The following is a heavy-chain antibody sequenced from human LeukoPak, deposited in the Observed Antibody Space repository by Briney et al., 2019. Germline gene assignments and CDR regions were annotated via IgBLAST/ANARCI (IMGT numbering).Heavy chain of an antibody. CDR2: IYHSGST. Sequence: SETLSLTCAVSGGSVSSSNWWSWVRQPPGKGLEWIGEIYHSGSTNYNPSLKSRVTISVDKSKNQFSLKLSSVTAADTAVYYCASPNFYSNYVGEDYWGQGTLVTVSS. CDR1: GGSVSSSNW. J-gene: IGHJ4*02. D-gene: IGHD4-11*01. V-gene: IGHV4-4*02. CDR3: ASPNFYSNYVGEDY.